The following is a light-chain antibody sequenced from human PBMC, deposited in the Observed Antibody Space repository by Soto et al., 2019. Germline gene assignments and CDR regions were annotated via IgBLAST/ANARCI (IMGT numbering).Light chain of an antibody. V-gene: IGLV2-14*03. CDR1: SSDIGAYNY. Sequence: QSALTQPASVSGSPGQSIAISCTGTSSDIGAYNYVSWYQQHPGKAPKLMIYDVTSRPSGVSIRFSGSKSGDTASLTISGLQLEDEADYYCSSYTTSNTQVFGGGTKLTVL. J-gene: IGLJ2*01. CDR2: DVT. CDR3: SSYTTSNTQV.